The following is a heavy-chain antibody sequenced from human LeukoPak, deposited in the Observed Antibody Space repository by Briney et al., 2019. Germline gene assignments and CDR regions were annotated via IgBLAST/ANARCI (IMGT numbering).Heavy chain of an antibody. CDR3: ATETATTITTTGSYY. CDR2: ITSSGTLT. V-gene: IGHV3-23*01. D-gene: IGHD4-4*01. Sequence: PGGSLRLSCAASGFTFSNYAMSWVRQAPGKGLEWVSTITSSGTLTFYTDSVKGRFTISRDNYKDTLYLQMNSLRAEDTALYYCATETATTITTTGSYYWGQGTLVTVSP. J-gene: IGHJ4*02. CDR1: GFTFSNYA.